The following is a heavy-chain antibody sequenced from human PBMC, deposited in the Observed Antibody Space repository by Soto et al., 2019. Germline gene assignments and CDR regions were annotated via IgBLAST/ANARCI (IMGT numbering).Heavy chain of an antibody. J-gene: IGHJ4*02. CDR2: ISATVGGT. D-gene: IGHD3-16*01. Sequence: GRSLRLACEGSGFNFSKYAMSWLRNAPGKGLDGVSLISATVGGTSYADYVKGRLTISGDNSGNILYLQVDSLTAEDTGVYYCAKDRRAGGNSAFYFDFWGQG. CDR3: AKDRRAGGNSAFYFDF. V-gene: IGHV3-23*01. CDR1: GFNFSKYA.